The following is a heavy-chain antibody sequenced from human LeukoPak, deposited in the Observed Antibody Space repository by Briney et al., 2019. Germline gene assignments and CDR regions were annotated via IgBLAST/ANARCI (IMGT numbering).Heavy chain of an antibody. J-gene: IGHJ5*02. CDR3: ARGAQTVAAADNWFDP. CDR2: ISGSSSYI. Sequence: AGGSLRLSCAASGFTFSSYSMNWVRQAPGKGLEWVSSISGSSSYIYYADSVKGRFTISRDNARKSLYLQMNSLRAEDTAVYYCARGAQTVAAADNWFDPWGQGTLVTVSS. CDR1: GFTFSSYS. D-gene: IGHD6-13*01. V-gene: IGHV3-21*01.